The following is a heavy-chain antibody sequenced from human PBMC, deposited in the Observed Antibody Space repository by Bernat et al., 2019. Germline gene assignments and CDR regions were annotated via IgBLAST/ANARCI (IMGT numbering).Heavy chain of an antibody. V-gene: IGHV3-64*01. J-gene: IGHJ4*02. CDR3: ARYSRSSYDY. D-gene: IGHD6-6*01. CDR1: GFTFSSYA. Sequence: EVQLVESGGGLVQPGGSLRLSCAASGFTFSSYAMHWVRQAPGKGLEYVSAISTDGGGTYYANSMKGRFTVSRDNSKNTLHLQMGSLRAEDMAVYYCARYSRSSYDYWGQGTPVTVSS. CDR2: ISTDGGGT.